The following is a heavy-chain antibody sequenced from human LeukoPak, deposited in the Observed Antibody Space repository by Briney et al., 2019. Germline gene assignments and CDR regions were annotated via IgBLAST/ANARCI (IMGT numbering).Heavy chain of an antibody. CDR3: ARHQWSIAVFDY. V-gene: IGHV4-38-2*01. J-gene: IGHJ4*02. CDR1: GYSISSGYY. CDR2: IYHSGST. Sequence: SETLSLTCAVSGYSISSGYYWGWIRQPPGKGLEWIGSIYHSGSTYYNPSLKSRVTISVDTSKNQFSLKLSSVTAADKAVYYCARHQWSIAVFDYWGQGTLVTVSS. D-gene: IGHD6-6*01.